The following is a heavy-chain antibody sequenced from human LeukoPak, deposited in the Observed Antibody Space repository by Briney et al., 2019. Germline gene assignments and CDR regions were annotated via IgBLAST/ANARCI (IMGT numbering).Heavy chain of an antibody. Sequence: GGSLRLSCAVSGFTLRNSVMSWARQAPGEGMEWVSGVSSSGGTTYYANSVKGRFTISRDDSKSTLYLQMSSLRAEDTAVYYCAKGVPKYYGSKFDPWGQGTLVTVSS. CDR2: VSSSGGTT. CDR3: AKGVPKYYGSKFDP. V-gene: IGHV3-23*01. CDR1: GFTLRNSV. D-gene: IGHD3-10*01. J-gene: IGHJ5*02.